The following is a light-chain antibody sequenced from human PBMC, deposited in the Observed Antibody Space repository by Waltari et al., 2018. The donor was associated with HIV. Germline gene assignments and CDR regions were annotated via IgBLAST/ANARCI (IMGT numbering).Light chain of an antibody. J-gene: IGKJ4*01. Sequence: IPMTQSPFLLSGFGGSRITNPCQASQDISNYLNWYQQKPGKAPKLLIYDASNLETGVPSRFSGSGSGTDFTFTISSLQPEDIATYYCQQYDNLPRLTFGGGTKVEIK. V-gene: IGKV1-33*01. CDR1: QDISNY. CDR2: DAS. CDR3: QQYDNLPRLT.